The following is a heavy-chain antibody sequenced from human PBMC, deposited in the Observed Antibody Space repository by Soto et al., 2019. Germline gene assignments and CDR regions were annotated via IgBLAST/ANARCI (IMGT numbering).Heavy chain of an antibody. D-gene: IGHD2-8*01. CDR2: ISYDGSNK. CDR1: GFTFSSYS. Sequence: LXLSGAGSGFTFSSYSMHWVLQAPGKGLEWVAVISYDGSNKYYADSVKGRFTISRDNSKNTLYLQMNSLRAEDTAVYYCARPYCTNGVCYNYYYYGMDVWGQGTTVTVSS. CDR3: ARPYCTNGVCYNYYYYGMDV. V-gene: IGHV3-30-3*01. J-gene: IGHJ6*02.